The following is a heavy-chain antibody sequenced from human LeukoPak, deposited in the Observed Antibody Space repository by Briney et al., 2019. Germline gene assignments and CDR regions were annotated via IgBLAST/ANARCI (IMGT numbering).Heavy chain of an antibody. CDR3: ARAQGRDGYNLVDY. V-gene: IGHV1-18*01. CDR1: GYTFTSYG. D-gene: IGHD5-24*01. J-gene: IGHJ4*02. Sequence: ASVKVSCKASGYTFTSYGISWVRQAPGQGLEWMGWISAYNGNTNYAQKLQGRVTMTTDTSTSTAYMELRSLRSDDTAVYYCARAQGRDGYNLVDYWGRGTLVTVSS. CDR2: ISAYNGNT.